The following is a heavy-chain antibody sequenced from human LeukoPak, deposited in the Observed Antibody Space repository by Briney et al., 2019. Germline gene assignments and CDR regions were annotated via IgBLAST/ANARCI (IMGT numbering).Heavy chain of an antibody. CDR3: ARGFSLTSWQYYYGMDV. CDR2: INHSGST. D-gene: IGHD2-2*01. Sequence: PETLSLTCAVYGGSFSGYYWSWIRQPPGKGLEWIGEINHSGSTNYNPSLKSRVTISVDTSKNQFSLKLSSVTAADTAVYYCARGFSLTSWQYYYGMDVWGQGTTVTVSS. J-gene: IGHJ6*02. CDR1: GGSFSGYY. V-gene: IGHV4-34*01.